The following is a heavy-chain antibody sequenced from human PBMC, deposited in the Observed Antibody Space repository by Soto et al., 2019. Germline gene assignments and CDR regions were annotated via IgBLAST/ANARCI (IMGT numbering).Heavy chain of an antibody. CDR3: AKEPPGGWPWFDN. D-gene: IGHD6-19*01. V-gene: IGHV3-74*01. Sequence: SPILSIGASGYTFSRYSLHCVRQAPWKGLVWVSLINNEGGTTNYADFVKGRLTISRDNEKNTVFLEMNSLSIEDAAVYYCAKEPPGGWPWFDNWGQGTMAPVSS. CDR2: INNEGGTT. CDR1: GYTFSRYS. J-gene: IGHJ4*02.